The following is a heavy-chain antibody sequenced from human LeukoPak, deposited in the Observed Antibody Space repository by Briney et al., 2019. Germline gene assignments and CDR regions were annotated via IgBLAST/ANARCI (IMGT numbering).Heavy chain of an antibody. V-gene: IGHV4-59*01. J-gene: IGHJ6*03. CDR2: IYYSGST. CDR1: GGSISSYY. Sequence: SETLSLTCTVSGGSISSYYWSWIRQPPGKGLEWIGYIYYSGSTNYNPSLKSRVTISVDTSKNQFSLKLSSVTAADTAVYYCARGAMVRGVIRYYYYMDVWGRGTTVTISS. CDR3: ARGAMVRGVIRYYYYMDV. D-gene: IGHD3-10*01.